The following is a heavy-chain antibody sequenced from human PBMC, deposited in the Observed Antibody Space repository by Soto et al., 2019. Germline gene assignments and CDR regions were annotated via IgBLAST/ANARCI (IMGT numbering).Heavy chain of an antibody. V-gene: IGHV1-18*04. J-gene: IGHJ4*02. CDR3: ARVPPSGDNDY. CDR1: GYIFAIYH. Sequence: QVQLVQSGAEVKKPGASVRVSCKASGYIFAIYHISWVRQAPGQGLEWMGWINVYSGKTNYAQKVQGRVTMTTDTPTSTAYMELRSRRADDTAVYYWARVPPSGDNDYWGQGTLVTVPS. CDR2: INVYSGKT. D-gene: IGHD6-19*01.